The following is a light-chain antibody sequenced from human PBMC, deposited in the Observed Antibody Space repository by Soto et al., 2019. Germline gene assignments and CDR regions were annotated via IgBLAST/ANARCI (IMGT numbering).Light chain of an antibody. CDR2: GAS. Sequence: EIVLTQSPGTLSLSPGEGATVSCRASQSASSSYFDWYQQKPGQAPRLLTSGASNRATGIPDRFSGSGSGTGFTLTISRSEPEDFAVYYCQHYARSVGTFGQGTRVEIK. CDR3: QHYARSVGT. CDR1: QSASSSY. V-gene: IGKV3-20*01. J-gene: IGKJ1*01.